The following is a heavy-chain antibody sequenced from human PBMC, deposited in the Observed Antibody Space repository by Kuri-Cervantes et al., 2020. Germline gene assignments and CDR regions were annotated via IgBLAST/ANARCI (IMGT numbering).Heavy chain of an antibody. Sequence: GESLKISCAASGFTFSSYAMSWVRQAPGKGLEWVSAISGSGGSTYYADSVKGRFTISRHNSKNTLYLQMNSLRAEDTAVYYCASDTYDSSGYYYVDQWGQGTLVTVSS. CDR3: ASDTYDSSGYYYVDQ. CDR1: GFTFSSYA. V-gene: IGHV3-23*01. D-gene: IGHD3-22*01. CDR2: ISGSGGST. J-gene: IGHJ4*02.